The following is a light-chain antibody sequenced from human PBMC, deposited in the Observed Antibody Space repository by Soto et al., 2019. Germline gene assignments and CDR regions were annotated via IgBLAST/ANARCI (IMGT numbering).Light chain of an antibody. CDR2: EGT. J-gene: IGLJ2*01. CDR1: SSDVGYYNL. Sequence: QSVLTQPASVSGSPGQSITISCTGTSSDVGYYNLVSWYQQHPGNAPKLIIYEGTSRPSGVSNRFSGSKSGNTASLAISGLQAEDEADYYCCSYAGSPTFVVFGGGTKLTVL. V-gene: IGLV2-23*03. CDR3: CSYAGSPTFVV.